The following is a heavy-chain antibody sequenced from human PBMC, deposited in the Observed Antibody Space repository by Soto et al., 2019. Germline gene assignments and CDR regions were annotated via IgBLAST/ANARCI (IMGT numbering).Heavy chain of an antibody. V-gene: IGHV1-18*01. Sequence: ASVKVSCKASGYTFTSYGISWVRQAPGQGLEWMGWISGYNGNTNYAQKFQGRVTMTTDTSTNTAYMELRSLRSDDTAVYYCARDPPRGKNPYASSGYFDYWGQETLVTVSS. CDR3: ARDPPRGKNPYASSGYFDY. CDR1: GYTFTSYG. J-gene: IGHJ4*02. D-gene: IGHD3-22*01. CDR2: ISGYNGNT.